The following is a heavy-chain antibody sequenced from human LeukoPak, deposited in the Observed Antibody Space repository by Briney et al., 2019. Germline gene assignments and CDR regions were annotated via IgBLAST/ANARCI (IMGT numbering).Heavy chain of an antibody. CDR2: IYYSGST. D-gene: IGHD6-19*01. V-gene: IGHV4-59*08. CDR1: GDSINSYY. CDR3: ARRGLGNWFDP. Sequence: MASETLSLTCTVSGDSINSYYWSWIRQPPGKGLEWIGYIYYSGSTNYNPSLKSRVTISVDTSKNQFSLKLSSVTAADTAVYYCARRGLGNWFDPWGQGTLVTVSS. J-gene: IGHJ5*02.